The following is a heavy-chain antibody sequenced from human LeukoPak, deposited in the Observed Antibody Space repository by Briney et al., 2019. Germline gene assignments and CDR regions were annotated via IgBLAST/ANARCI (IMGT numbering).Heavy chain of an antibody. CDR1: APTFSSVA. V-gene: IGHV3-30*04. Sequence: GPCLRPSFAPAAPTFSSVAMHSVRQAPGKGLECVAVISYDGSNKYYADSVKGRFTISRDNSKNTLYLQMNSLRAEDTAVYYCARDGVPGGYYPYYFDYWGQGTLVTVSS. J-gene: IGHJ4*02. CDR2: ISYDGSNK. D-gene: IGHD3-22*01. CDR3: ARDGVPGGYYPYYFDY.